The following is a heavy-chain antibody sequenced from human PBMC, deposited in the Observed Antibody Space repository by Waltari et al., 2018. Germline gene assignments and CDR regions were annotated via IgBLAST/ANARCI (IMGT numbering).Heavy chain of an antibody. J-gene: IGHJ4*02. Sequence: EVQLVESGGGLVQPGGSLRLACAASGFPFSSYEMKRVRQATGKGLVWCSCISSCGSTIYYSDSVKGRFTISRDNAKNSLYLQMNSLRAEDTAVYYCAREGNWGEGDYWGQGTLVTVSS. CDR3: AREGNWGEGDY. D-gene: IGHD7-27*01. V-gene: IGHV3-48*03. CDR1: GFPFSSYE. CDR2: ISSCGSTI.